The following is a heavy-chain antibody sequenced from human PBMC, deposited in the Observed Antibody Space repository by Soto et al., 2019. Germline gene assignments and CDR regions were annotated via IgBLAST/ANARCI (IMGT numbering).Heavy chain of an antibody. CDR1: GFTFSSYG. D-gene: IGHD6-13*01. J-gene: IGHJ4*02. CDR2: ISYDGSNK. Sequence: GGSLRLSCAASGFTFSSYGMHWVRQAPGKGLEWVAVISYDGSNKYYADSVKGRFTISRDNSKNTLYLQMNSLRAEDTAVYYCAKAPTSQLAMSWGKGTLAPLSS. CDR3: AKAPTSQLAMS. V-gene: IGHV3-30*18.